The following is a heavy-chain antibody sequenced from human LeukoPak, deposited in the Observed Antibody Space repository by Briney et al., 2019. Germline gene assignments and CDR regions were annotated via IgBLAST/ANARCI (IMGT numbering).Heavy chain of an antibody. D-gene: IGHD1-26*01. CDR3: ASTYSGSYYGNFDY. CDR2: ISGSGGST. CDR1: GFTFSSYA. V-gene: IGHV3-23*01. Sequence: GGSLRLSCAASGFTFSSYAMSWVRQAPGKGLEWVSAISGSGGSTYYADSVKGRFTISRDNAKNSLYLQMNSLRAEDTAVYYCASTYSGSYYGNFDYWGQGTLVTVSS. J-gene: IGHJ4*02.